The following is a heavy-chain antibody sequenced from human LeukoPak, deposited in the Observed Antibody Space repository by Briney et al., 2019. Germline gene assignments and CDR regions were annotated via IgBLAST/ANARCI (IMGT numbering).Heavy chain of an antibody. D-gene: IGHD3-16*02. CDR1: GGSISSSSYY. CDR2: IYTSGST. J-gene: IGHJ4*02. V-gene: IGHV4-61*05. CDR3: ARGLSGGPTSFDY. Sequence: LETLSLTCTVSGGSISSSSYYWSWIRQPPGKGLEWIGYIYTSGSTNYNPSLKSRVTISVDTSKNQFSLKLSSVTAADTAVYYCARGLSGGPTSFDYWGQGTLVTVSS.